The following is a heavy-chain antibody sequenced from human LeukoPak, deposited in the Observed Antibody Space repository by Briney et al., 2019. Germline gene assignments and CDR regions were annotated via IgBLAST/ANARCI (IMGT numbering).Heavy chain of an antibody. D-gene: IGHD6-13*01. Sequence: PGGSLRLSCAASGFTFNSYAMSWARQAPGKGLEWVSGITASGYTTYYADSVKGRFTISRDNSENTLYLQMNSLRAEDTAVYYCAKVESAGTGGTYYYYAMDVWGQGTTVTVSS. J-gene: IGHJ6*02. CDR2: ITASGYTT. CDR3: AKVESAGTGGTYYYYAMDV. V-gene: IGHV3-23*01. CDR1: GFTFNSYA.